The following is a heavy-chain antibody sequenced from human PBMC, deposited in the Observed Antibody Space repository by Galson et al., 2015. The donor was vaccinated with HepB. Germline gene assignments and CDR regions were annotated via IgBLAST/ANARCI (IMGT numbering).Heavy chain of an antibody. Sequence: SLRLSCAASGFFFNSFAMHWVRQAPGKGLEWVAVILYDGSIKHYAESVQGRFTISRDNPKNTLYLEMNSLRVEDTAVYYCARDLGYEILTGEPYWGQGTLVTVTS. CDR3: ARDLGYEILTGEPY. V-gene: IGHV3-30-3*01. CDR1: GFFFNSFA. D-gene: IGHD3-9*01. CDR2: ILYDGSIK. J-gene: IGHJ4*02.